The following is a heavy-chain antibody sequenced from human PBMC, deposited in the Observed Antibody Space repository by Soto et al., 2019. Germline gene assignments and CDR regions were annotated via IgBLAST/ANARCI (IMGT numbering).Heavy chain of an antibody. CDR2: ISPSGAAT. J-gene: IGHJ4*02. CDR3: AKEVDVGSTMIDY. D-gene: IGHD3-22*01. CDR1: GFTFSSDP. Sequence: EVQLLQSGGGSVQPGGSLRLSCAASGFTFSSDPMSWVRQTPEKGLEWVSGISPSGAATYFADSVKGRFSISRDNSKSTLYLQMNNLRAEDTAVYYCAKEVDVGSTMIDYWGQGTLDTVSS. V-gene: IGHV3-23*01.